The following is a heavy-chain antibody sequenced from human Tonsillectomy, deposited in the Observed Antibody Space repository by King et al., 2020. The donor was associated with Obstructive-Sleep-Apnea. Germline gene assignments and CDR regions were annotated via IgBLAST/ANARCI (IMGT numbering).Heavy chain of an antibody. CDR2: ISDDGTNI. CDR1: GVIFSTYG. D-gene: IGHD5-12*01. V-gene: IGHV3-30*18. Sequence: VQLVESGGGVVQPGRSLRLSCAASGVIFSTYGMYWVRQAPGKGLEWLAVISDDGTNIHYADSVKGRFSISRNNSKNTLFLQMNSLRAEDTAVYYCANGPRRGYAAYDFAYWGQGTLVTVSS. J-gene: IGHJ4*02. CDR3: ANGPRRGYAAYDFAY.